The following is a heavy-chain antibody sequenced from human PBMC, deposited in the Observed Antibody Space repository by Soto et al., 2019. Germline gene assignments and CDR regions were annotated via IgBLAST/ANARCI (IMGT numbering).Heavy chain of an antibody. CDR1: GFTFSSYA. Sequence: GGSLRLSCAASGFTFSSYAMSWVRQAPGKGLEWVSAISGSGGSTYYADSVKGRFTISRDNSKNTLYLQMNSLRAEDTAVYYCAKGEHYDFWSGYSPFDFWGPGTLVTVSS. D-gene: IGHD3-3*01. V-gene: IGHV3-23*01. J-gene: IGHJ4*02. CDR3: AKGEHYDFWSGYSPFDF. CDR2: ISGSGGST.